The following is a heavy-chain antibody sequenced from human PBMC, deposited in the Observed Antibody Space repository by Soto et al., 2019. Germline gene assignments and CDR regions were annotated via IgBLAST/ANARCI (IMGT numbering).Heavy chain of an antibody. J-gene: IGHJ6*02. D-gene: IGHD2-21*02. V-gene: IGHV4-30-4*01. Sequence: PSETLSLTCTVSGGSISFEHYHWTWIRQPAGKGLEWIGYIHYSGSVYYNPSLQSRVSMSVDTSKNLFSLKLSSVTAADTAVFFFFREDDGGDRDYFGLDVWGQGTTVTVSS. CDR3: FREDDGGDRDYFGLDV. CDR2: IHYSGSV. CDR1: GGSISFEHYH.